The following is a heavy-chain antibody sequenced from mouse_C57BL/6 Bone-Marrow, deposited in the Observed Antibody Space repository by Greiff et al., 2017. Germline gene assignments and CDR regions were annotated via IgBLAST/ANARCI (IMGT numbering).Heavy chain of an antibody. Sequence: DVQLQESGPSLVRPSQTLSLTCTVTGFSINSDCYWIWLRQYPGNKLEYTGYTFYSGTTYYNPPPESPTHTTRDTSKNQFSLKLSSLTTEDTATYSCAIVFITTVAPYYFDYWGQGTTLTVSS. D-gene: IGHD1-1*01. V-gene: IGHV3-3*01. J-gene: IGHJ2*01. CDR2: TFYSGTT. CDR1: GFSINSDCY. CDR3: AIVFITTVAPYYFDY.